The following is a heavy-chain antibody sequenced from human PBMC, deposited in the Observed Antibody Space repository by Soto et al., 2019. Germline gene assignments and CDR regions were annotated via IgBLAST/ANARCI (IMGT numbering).Heavy chain of an antibody. CDR2: ISSSSSYI. CDR1: GFTFSSYS. Sequence: GGSLRLSCAASGFTFSSYSMNWVRQAPGKGLEWVSSISSSSSYIYYADSVKGRFTISRDNAKNSLYLQMNSLRAEDTAVYYCAREDHDYYDSSGPFGWGQGTLVTVSS. V-gene: IGHV3-21*01. CDR3: AREDHDYYDSSGPFG. D-gene: IGHD3-22*01. J-gene: IGHJ4*02.